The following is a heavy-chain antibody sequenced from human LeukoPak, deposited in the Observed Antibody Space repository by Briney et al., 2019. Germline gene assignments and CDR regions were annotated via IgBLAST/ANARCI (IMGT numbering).Heavy chain of an antibody. D-gene: IGHD3-22*01. J-gene: IGHJ4*02. Sequence: PSETLSLTCTVSGGSIGSSSYYWGWIRQPPGKGLEWIGYIYYSGSTNYNPSLKSRVTISVDTSKNQFSLKLSSVTAADTAVYYCATGSGYYSGWYFDYWGQGTLVTVSS. CDR1: GGSIGSSSYY. CDR3: ATGSGYYSGWYFDY. V-gene: IGHV4-61*05. CDR2: IYYSGST.